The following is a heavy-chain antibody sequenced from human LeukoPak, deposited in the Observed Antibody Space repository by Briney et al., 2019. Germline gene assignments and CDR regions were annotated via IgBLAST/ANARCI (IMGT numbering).Heavy chain of an antibody. CDR2: IYTSGTT. D-gene: IGHD2-8*01. V-gene: IGHV4-4*07. J-gene: IGHJ6*03. Sequence: SETLSPTCTVSGGSISNYYWSWIRQPAGKGLEWIGRIYTSGTTNYNPSLKSRVTISVDTPKNQFSLKLSSVTAADTAVYYCARDLDSNGPLYYYYYMDVWGKGTTVTISS. CDR3: ARDLDSNGPLYYYYYMDV. CDR1: GGSISNYY.